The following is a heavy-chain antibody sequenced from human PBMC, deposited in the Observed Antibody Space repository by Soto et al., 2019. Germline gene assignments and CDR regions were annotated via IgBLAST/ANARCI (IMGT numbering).Heavy chain of an antibody. Sequence: PSETLSLTCSVSGGSVRSGSYYWTWIRQPPGKGLEWIGYIYQSGTTNYNASLKSRVTISIDTSKNQFFLKLNSVTAADTAVNYCARDSSGRHDYWGQGTLVTVSS. D-gene: IGHD3-22*01. J-gene: IGHJ4*02. CDR3: ARDSSGRHDY. V-gene: IGHV4-61*01. CDR1: GGSVRSGSYY. CDR2: IYQSGTT.